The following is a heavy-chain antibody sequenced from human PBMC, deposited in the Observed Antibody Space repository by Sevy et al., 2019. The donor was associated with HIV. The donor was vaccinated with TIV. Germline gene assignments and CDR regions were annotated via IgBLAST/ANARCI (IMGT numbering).Heavy chain of an antibody. J-gene: IGHJ3*02. D-gene: IGHD5-12*01. CDR3: ARTSRDGYNLGFAFDI. CDR1: GYTVTGYY. CDR2: TNPNSGGT. Sequence: ASVKVSCKASGYTVTGYYMHWVRQAPGQGLEWMGWTNPNSGGTNYAQKFQGRVTMTRDTSISTAYMELSRLRSDDTAVYYCARTSRDGYNLGFAFDIWGQGTMVTVSS. V-gene: IGHV1-2*02.